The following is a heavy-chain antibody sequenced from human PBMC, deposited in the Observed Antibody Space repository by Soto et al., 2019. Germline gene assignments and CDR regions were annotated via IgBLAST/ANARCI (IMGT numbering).Heavy chain of an antibody. Sequence: ASVKVSCKASGYTFTSYYMHWVRQAPGQGLEWMGIINPSGGSTSYAQKFQGRVTMTRETSTGTVYMELSSLRSEDTAVYYCARDRPPPPPMVRGVISPSHLNWFDPWGQGTLVTVSS. J-gene: IGHJ5*02. CDR3: ARDRPPPPPMVRGVISPSHLNWFDP. CDR1: GYTFTSYY. CDR2: INPSGGST. V-gene: IGHV1-46*01. D-gene: IGHD3-10*01.